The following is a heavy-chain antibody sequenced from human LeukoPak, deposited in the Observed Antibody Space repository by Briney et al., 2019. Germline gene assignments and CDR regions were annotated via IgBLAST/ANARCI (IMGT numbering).Heavy chain of an antibody. CDR3: ARGLGTYWGKDFLNWFDP. J-gene: IGHJ5*02. D-gene: IGHD7-27*01. CDR2: VNPNNGDA. Sequence: ASVKVSCKASGYSFTNYDINWVRQAAGQGLEWMGWVNPNNGDAGFSQKFQGRVTLTSNTSLTTAYMELTSLTSEDTAVYYCARGLGTYWGKDFLNWFDPWGQGTLVAVSS. CDR1: GYSFTNYD. V-gene: IGHV1-8*02.